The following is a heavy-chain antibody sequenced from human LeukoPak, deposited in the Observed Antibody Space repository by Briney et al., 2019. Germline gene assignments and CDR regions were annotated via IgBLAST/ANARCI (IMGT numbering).Heavy chain of an antibody. V-gene: IGHV4-34*01. CDR2: INHSGST. Sequence: PSETLSLTCAVYGGSFSGYYWSWIRQPPGKGLEWIGEINHSGSTNYNPSLKSRVTISVDTSKNQFSLKLSSVTAADTAVYYCARGGFIAVAGKGIDYWGQGTLVTVSS. CDR1: GGSFSGYY. D-gene: IGHD6-19*01. CDR3: ARGGFIAVAGKGIDY. J-gene: IGHJ4*02.